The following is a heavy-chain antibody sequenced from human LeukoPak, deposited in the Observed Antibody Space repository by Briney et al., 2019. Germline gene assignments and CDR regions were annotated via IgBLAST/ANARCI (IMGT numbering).Heavy chain of an antibody. CDR1: GYNFTNYW. Sequence: GESLQISCQGSGYNFTNYWISWVRQMPGKGLESMGRIDPSDSYINYSPSFQGHVTISADKSISTAYLQWSSLKASDTATYYCARLVGGTVDYWGQGTLVTVSS. J-gene: IGHJ4*02. CDR3: ARLVGGTVDY. D-gene: IGHD1-26*01. V-gene: IGHV5-10-1*01. CDR2: IDPSDSYI.